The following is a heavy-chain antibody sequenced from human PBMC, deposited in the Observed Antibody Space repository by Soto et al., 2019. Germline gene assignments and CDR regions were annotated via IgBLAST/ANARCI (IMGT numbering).Heavy chain of an antibody. V-gene: IGHV4-4*02. Sequence: QVQLQESGPGLVKPSGTLSLTCAVSGGSISSSNWWSWVRQPPGKGLEWIGEIYHSGSTNYNPSLTSRVTISVDKSKNQFSLKLSSVTTADTAVYSCARTPWDGYPAYYFDYWGQGTLVTVSS. D-gene: IGHD1-26*01. CDR3: ARTPWDGYPAYYFDY. J-gene: IGHJ4*02. CDR2: IYHSGST. CDR1: GGSISSSNW.